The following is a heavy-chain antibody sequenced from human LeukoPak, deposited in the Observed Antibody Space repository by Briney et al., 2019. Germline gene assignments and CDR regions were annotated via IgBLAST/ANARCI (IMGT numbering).Heavy chain of an antibody. V-gene: IGHV3-7*01. J-gene: IGHJ4*02. CDR2: IKQDGSEK. CDR3: AREWY. CDR1: GFTVSSHW. Sequence: PGGSLRLSCAASGFTVSSHWMSWVRQAPGKGLEWVANIKQDGSEKYYVDSVKGRFTISRDNAKNSLYLQMNSLRAEDTAVYYCAREWYWGQGTLVTVSS.